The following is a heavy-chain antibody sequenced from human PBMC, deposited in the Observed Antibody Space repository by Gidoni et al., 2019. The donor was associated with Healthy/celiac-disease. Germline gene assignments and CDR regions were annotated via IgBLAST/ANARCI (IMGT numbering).Heavy chain of an antibody. V-gene: IGHV3-23*01. CDR3: AKVRYGDYGDPDAFDI. CDR2: IRGSGGST. D-gene: IGHD4-17*01. CDR1: GFTFSSYA. J-gene: IGHJ3*02. Sequence: EVQLLESGGGLVQPGGSLRLSCAASGFTFSSYAMGWVRHAPGKGLEGVSAIRGSGGSTYYADSGKGRFTISRDNSKNTLYLKMNSLRAEDTAVYYCAKVRYGDYGDPDAFDIWGQGTMVTVSS.